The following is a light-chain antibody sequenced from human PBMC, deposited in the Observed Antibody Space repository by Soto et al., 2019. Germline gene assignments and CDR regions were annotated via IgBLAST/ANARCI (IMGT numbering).Light chain of an antibody. CDR3: QHYGRSPT. CDR1: QSVTSTY. CDR2: AAS. V-gene: IGKV3-20*01. Sequence: EIVWTQSPGTLSLSPGERATLSCRASQSVTSTYLSWYQQKPGQAPRLLFYAASSRAMGVPERFTGSGSGTDFTLTINRLEPEDSAVDYCQHYGRSPTFGPGTKVDIK. J-gene: IGKJ1*01.